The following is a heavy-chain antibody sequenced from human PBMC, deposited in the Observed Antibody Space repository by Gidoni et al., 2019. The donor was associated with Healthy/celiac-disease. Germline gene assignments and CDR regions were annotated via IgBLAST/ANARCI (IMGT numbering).Heavy chain of an antibody. CDR3: AREYSSGWAYYYYGMDV. CDR2: ISYDGSNK. D-gene: IGHD6-19*01. V-gene: IGHV3-30-3*01. Sequence: QVQLVESGGGVVQPGRSLRLSCAASGVTFSSYAMHWVRQAPGKGLEWVAVISYDGSNKYYADSVKGRFTISRDNSKNTLYLQMNSLRAEDTAVYYCAREYSSGWAYYYYGMDVWGQGTTVTVSS. J-gene: IGHJ6*02. CDR1: GVTFSSYA.